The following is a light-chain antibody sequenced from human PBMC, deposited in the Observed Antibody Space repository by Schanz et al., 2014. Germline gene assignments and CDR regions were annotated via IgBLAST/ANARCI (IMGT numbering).Light chain of an antibody. CDR2: GAS. CDR3: QQFGGSPLT. CDR1: QSVSSN. J-gene: IGKJ4*01. Sequence: MTQSPATLSVSPGERATLSCRASQSVSSNLAWYQQKPGQAPRLLIYGASTRATGIPARFSGSGSGTEFTLTISSLQSEDFAVYYCQQFGGSPLTFGAGTKVDIK. V-gene: IGKV3-15*01.